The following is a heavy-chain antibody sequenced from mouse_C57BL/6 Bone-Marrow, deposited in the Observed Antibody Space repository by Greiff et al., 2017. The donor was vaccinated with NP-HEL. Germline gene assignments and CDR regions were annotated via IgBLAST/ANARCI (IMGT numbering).Heavy chain of an antibody. D-gene: IGHD4-1*02. Sequence: EVMLVESGGGLVQPGGSLKLSCAASGFTFSDYYMYWVRQTPEKRLEWVAYISNGGGSTYYPDTVKGRFTISRDNAKNTLYLQMSRLKSEDTAMYYCARPQLAMDYWGQGTSVTVSS. CDR2: ISNGGGST. CDR3: ARPQLAMDY. V-gene: IGHV5-12*01. J-gene: IGHJ4*01. CDR1: GFTFSDYY.